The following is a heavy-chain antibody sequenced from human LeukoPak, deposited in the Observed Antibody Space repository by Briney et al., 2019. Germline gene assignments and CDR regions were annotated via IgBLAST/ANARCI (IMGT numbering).Heavy chain of an antibody. CDR1: GGSISSSSYY. D-gene: IGHD3/OR15-3a*01. CDR2: IYYSGST. CDR3: ARQTGSGLFILP. V-gene: IGHV4-39*01. J-gene: IGHJ4*02. Sequence: SETLSLTCTVSGGSISSSSYYWGWIRRPPGKGVEWIGSIYYSGSTYYNPSLKSRVTISVDTSKNQFSLRLTSVTAADTAVYYCARQTGSGLFILPGGQGTLVTVSS.